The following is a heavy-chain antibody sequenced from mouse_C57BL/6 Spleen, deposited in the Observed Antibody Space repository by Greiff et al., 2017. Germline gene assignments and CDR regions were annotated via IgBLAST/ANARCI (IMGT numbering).Heavy chain of an antibody. CDR1: GYTFTSYW. J-gene: IGHJ4*01. V-gene: IGHV1-53*01. Sequence: VQLQQPGTELVKPGASVKLSCKASGYTFTSYWMHWVKLRPGQGLELIGNINPSIGGTNYNEKFMSKATLTVDKSSSTAYMQLSSLTSEDAAVYYRTRRETVYAMDYWGQGNSDTGSS. CDR3: TRRETVYAMDY. CDR2: INPSIGGT.